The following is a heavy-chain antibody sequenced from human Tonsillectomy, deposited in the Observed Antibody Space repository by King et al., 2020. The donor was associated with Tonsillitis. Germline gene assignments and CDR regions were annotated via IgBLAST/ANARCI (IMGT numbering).Heavy chain of an antibody. CDR2: IYYSGST. Sequence: QLQESGPGLVKPSETLSLTCTVSGGSISSSSYYWGWIRQPPGKGLEWIGSIYYSGSTYYNPSLKSRVTISVDTSKNQFSLKLSSVTAADTAVYYCARHSHMGHRYCSSTSCPWYFDLWGRGTLVTVSS. J-gene: IGHJ2*01. CDR1: GGSISSSSYY. V-gene: IGHV4-39*01. CDR3: ARHSHMGHRYCSSTSCPWYFDL. D-gene: IGHD2-2*01.